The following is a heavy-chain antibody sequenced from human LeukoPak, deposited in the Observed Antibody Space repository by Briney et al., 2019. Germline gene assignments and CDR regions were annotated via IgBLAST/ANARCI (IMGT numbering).Heavy chain of an antibody. J-gene: IGHJ4*02. Sequence: SETLSLTCTVSGYSISSGYYWGWIRQPPGKGLEWIGSIYYSGSTYYNPSLKSRVTISVDTSKNQFSLKLSSVTAADTAVYYCARDVYRYSSSWYHIDYWGQGTLVTVSS. CDR3: ARDVYRYSSSWYHIDY. D-gene: IGHD6-13*01. V-gene: IGHV4-38-2*02. CDR1: GYSISSGYY. CDR2: IYYSGST.